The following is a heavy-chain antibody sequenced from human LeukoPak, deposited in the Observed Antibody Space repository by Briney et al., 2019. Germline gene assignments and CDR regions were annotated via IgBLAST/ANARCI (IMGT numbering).Heavy chain of an antibody. CDR2: IKQDGSEK. V-gene: IGHV3-7*03. CDR1: GFTFSSYW. Sequence: SGGSLRLSCAASGFTFSSYWMSWVRQAPGKGLEWVANIKQDGSEKYYVDSVKGRFTISRDNSKNTLYLQMNSLRAEDTAVYYCAKITSGGIESWGQGTLVTVSS. CDR3: AKITSGGIES. D-gene: IGHD2-15*01. J-gene: IGHJ4*02.